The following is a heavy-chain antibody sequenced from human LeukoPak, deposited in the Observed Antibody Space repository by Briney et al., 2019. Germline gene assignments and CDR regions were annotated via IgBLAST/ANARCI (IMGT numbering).Heavy chain of an antibody. D-gene: IGHD1-26*01. J-gene: IGHJ1*01. Sequence: ASVKVSCKASGYTFTSYGISWVRQAPGQGLEWMGWVSAYNGNTNYAQKLQGRVTMTTDTSTSTAYMELRSLRSDDTAVYYCASASSGSYRALYFQHWGQGTLVTVSS. CDR1: GYTFTSYG. CDR3: ASASSGSYRALYFQH. V-gene: IGHV1-18*01. CDR2: VSAYNGNT.